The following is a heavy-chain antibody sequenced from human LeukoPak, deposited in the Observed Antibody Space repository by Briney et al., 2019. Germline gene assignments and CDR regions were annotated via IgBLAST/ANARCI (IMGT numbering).Heavy chain of an antibody. Sequence: GASVKVSCKASGYTFTSYYMHWVRQAPGQGLEWMGIINPSGGSTSYTQKFQGRVTMTRDTSTSTVYMELSSLRSEDTAVYYCARVQWHDAFDIWGQGTMVTVSS. CDR3: ARVQWHDAFDI. D-gene: IGHD6-19*01. CDR2: INPSGGST. J-gene: IGHJ3*02. CDR1: GYTFTSYY. V-gene: IGHV1-46*01.